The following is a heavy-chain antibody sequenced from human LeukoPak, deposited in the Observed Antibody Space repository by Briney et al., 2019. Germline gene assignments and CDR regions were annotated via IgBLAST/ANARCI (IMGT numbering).Heavy chain of an antibody. CDR1: GGSFSGYY. CDR3: AREVTGTTYAFDI. V-gene: IGHV4-59*01. D-gene: IGHD1-7*01. CDR2: IYYSGST. J-gene: IGHJ3*02. Sequence: SETLSLTCAVYGGSFSGYYWSWIRQPPGKGLVWIGYIYYSGSTNYNPSLRSRVTISVDTSKNQFSLRLTSVTAADTAVYYCAREVTGTTYAFDIWGQGTMVTVSS.